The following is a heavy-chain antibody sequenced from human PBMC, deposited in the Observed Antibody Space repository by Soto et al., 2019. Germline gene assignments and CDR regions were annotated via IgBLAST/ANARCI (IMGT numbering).Heavy chain of an antibody. Sequence: ASVKVSCKASGYTFTGYYMHWVRQAPGQGLEWMGWINPNSGGTNYAQKFQGRVTMTRDTSISTAYMELSRLRSDDTAVYYCARDVGPLYGSGSYSKWFDPWGQGTLVTVSS. CDR3: ARDVGPLYGSGSYSKWFDP. CDR1: GYTFTGYY. CDR2: INPNSGGT. J-gene: IGHJ5*02. V-gene: IGHV1-2*02. D-gene: IGHD3-10*01.